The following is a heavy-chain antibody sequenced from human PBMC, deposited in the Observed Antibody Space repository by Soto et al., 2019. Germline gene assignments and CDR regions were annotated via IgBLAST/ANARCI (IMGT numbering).Heavy chain of an antibody. D-gene: IGHD3-9*01. V-gene: IGHV3-74*03. CDR1: GFPLSDHL. CDR3: TKTSVDNSWPYFHE. Sequence: GGSLRLSCAVSGFPLSDHLIHWVREAPGKGLMWVARLNGDGSTSTYAAAVRDRVTVSRDDSKDTVYLQLSSLRAEDTAVYYCTKTSVDNSWPYFHEWGQGTKVIV. CDR2: LNGDGSTS. J-gene: IGHJ4*02.